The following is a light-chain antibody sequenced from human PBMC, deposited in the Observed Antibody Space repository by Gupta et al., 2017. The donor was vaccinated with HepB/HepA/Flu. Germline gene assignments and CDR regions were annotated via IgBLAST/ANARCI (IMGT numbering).Light chain of an antibody. CDR1: SSDVGGYNY. CDR2: DVS. J-gene: IGLJ2*01. CDR3: STYSSSSNRV. Sequence: SALPQPASVPGSPDPSITNSCTGTSSDVGGYNYVSWYQQHPGKAPTLMIYDVSNRPAGVATGFSGSKSGNTASLTISERQEEDEADYYCSTYSSSSNRVFGGGTKLTVL. V-gene: IGLV2-14*01.